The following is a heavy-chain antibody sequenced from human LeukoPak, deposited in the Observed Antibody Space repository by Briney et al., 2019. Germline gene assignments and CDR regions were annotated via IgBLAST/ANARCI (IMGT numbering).Heavy chain of an antibody. Sequence: GGSLRLSCAASGFTFSSYSMNWVRQAPGKGLEWVSAISGSGGSTYYADSVKGRFTISRDNSKNTLYLQMNSLRAEDTAVYYCAKDRRRLWFGESAHDYWGQGTLVTVSS. CDR2: ISGSGGST. V-gene: IGHV3-23*01. J-gene: IGHJ4*02. CDR1: GFTFSSYS. CDR3: AKDRRRLWFGESAHDY. D-gene: IGHD3-10*01.